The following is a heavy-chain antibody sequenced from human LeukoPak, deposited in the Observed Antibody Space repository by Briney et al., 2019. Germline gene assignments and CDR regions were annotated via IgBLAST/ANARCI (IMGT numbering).Heavy chain of an antibody. Sequence: PGGSLRLSCAASGFTFSSYAMSWVRQAPGKGLEWVSAISGGAASTNYADSVKGRFTISRDNSKSTLYLQMNSLRTEDTAVYYCAKSGRYCSGGSCYQEASLDYWGQGTLVTVSS. V-gene: IGHV3-23*01. CDR3: AKSGRYCSGGSCYQEASLDY. CDR1: GFTFSSYA. CDR2: ISGGAAST. D-gene: IGHD2-15*01. J-gene: IGHJ4*02.